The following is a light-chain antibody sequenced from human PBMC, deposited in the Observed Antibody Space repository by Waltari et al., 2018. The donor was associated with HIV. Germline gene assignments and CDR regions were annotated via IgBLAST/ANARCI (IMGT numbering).Light chain of an antibody. V-gene: IGLV2-14*01. J-gene: IGLJ2*01. CDR3: SSYTSSSPHVV. CDR1: SRDVGGYNY. Sequence: QSALTQPASVSGSPGQSITISCTGTSRDVGGYNYVPWYQQHPGKAPKLMIYDVSNRPSGVSNRFSGSKSGNTASLTISGLQAEDEADYYCSSYTSSSPHVVFGGGTKLTVL. CDR2: DVS.